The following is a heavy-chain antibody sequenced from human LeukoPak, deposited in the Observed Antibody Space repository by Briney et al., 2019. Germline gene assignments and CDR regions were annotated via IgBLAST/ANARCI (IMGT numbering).Heavy chain of an antibody. CDR2: IESDGTST. J-gene: IGHJ3*01. Sequence: PGGSLRLSCAASGFTFTTSWMHWFRQAPGKGLVWVSRIESDGTSTTYADSVKGRFTTSRDNAKNALYLQMNSLRAEDTAVYYCARDQYSSTWYRGAFDVWGQGTMVSVSS. V-gene: IGHV3-74*01. CDR3: ARDQYSSTWYRGAFDV. CDR1: GFTFTTSW. D-gene: IGHD6-13*01.